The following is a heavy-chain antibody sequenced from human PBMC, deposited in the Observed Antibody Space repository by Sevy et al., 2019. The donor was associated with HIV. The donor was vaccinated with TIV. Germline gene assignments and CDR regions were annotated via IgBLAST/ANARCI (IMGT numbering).Heavy chain of an antibody. V-gene: IGHV1-24*01. CDR1: GYTLTQLS. D-gene: IGHD3-22*01. Sequence: ASVKVSCKVSGYTLTQLSMHWVRQAPGKGLEWMGSFDPEDGEILYAQKFQGRVTMTEDTSTDTAYMELSSLRSEDTAVYYCATTKDYYDSSASPFDYWGQGTLVTVS. J-gene: IGHJ4*02. CDR2: FDPEDGEI. CDR3: ATTKDYYDSSASPFDY.